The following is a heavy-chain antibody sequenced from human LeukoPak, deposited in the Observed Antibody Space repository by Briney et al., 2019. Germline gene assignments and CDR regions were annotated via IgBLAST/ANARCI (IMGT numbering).Heavy chain of an antibody. CDR2: ISGGGVNT. Sequence: GGSLRLSCAASGFTFNSYAMTWVRQAPGKGLEWVSAISGGGVNTYYADSVKGRFTISRDNSKNTLYLQMNSLRAEDAAIYYCAKDRIWSGYSKYYFDCWGQGTLVTVSS. CDR3: AKDRIWSGYSKYYFDC. J-gene: IGHJ4*02. V-gene: IGHV3-23*01. D-gene: IGHD3-3*01. CDR1: GFTFNSYA.